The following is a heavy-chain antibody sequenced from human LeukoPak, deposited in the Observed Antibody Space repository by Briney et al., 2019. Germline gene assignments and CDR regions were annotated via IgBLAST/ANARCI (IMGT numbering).Heavy chain of an antibody. Sequence: GGSLRLSCAASGFTFSSYAMSWVRQAPGKGLEWVSSVFGSGGSTYYADSVKGRFTISRDNSKNTLYVQMNSLRAEDTALYYCAKGSSGCFFDLWGQGTLVTVSS. CDR3: AKGSSGCFFDL. V-gene: IGHV3-23*01. J-gene: IGHJ4*02. D-gene: IGHD3-22*01. CDR2: VFGSGGST. CDR1: GFTFSSYA.